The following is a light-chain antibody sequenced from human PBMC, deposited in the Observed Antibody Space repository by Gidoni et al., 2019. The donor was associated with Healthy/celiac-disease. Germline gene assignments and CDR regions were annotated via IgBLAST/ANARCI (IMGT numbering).Light chain of an antibody. CDR3: QHFGN. Sequence: EIVLTQSPGTLSLSPGQSATLSCRASQSISSSQLAWYQQKPGQAPRPLMYGASSRATGIPDRFSGSGSGTDFTLTISRLEPEDFAVYDCQHFGNFGGGTKVE. CDR2: GAS. CDR1: QSISSSQ. V-gene: IGKV3-20*01. J-gene: IGKJ4*01.